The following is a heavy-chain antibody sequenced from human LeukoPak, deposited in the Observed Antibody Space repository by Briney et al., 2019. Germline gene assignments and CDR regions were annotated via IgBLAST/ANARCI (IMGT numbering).Heavy chain of an antibody. V-gene: IGHV4-39*07. D-gene: IGHD2-2*01. J-gene: IGHJ6*03. CDR1: GGSISSSSYY. CDR2: IYYSGST. CDR3: ARGKVPAADYYYYMDV. Sequence: PSETLSLTCTVSGGSISSSSYYWSWIRQPPGKGLEWIGSIYYSGSTYYNPSLKSRVTISVDTSKNQFSLKLSSVTAADTAVYYCARGKVPAADYYYYMDVWGKGTTVTVSS.